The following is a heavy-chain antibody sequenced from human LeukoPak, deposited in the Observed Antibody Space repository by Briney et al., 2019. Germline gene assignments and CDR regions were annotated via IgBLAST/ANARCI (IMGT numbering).Heavy chain of an antibody. Sequence: GESLRLSCAASGFTFSSYAMSWVRQAPGKGPEWVSAISSSGGTYYRDSVKGRFTISRDNHKNTLYLQMNSLRAEDTAVYYCAKDPTVFNSGNYYLGTFDIWGQGTMVTVSS. CDR3: AKDPTVFNSGNYYLGTFDI. J-gene: IGHJ3*02. V-gene: IGHV3-23*01. CDR2: ISSSGGT. CDR1: GFTFSSYA. D-gene: IGHD1-26*01.